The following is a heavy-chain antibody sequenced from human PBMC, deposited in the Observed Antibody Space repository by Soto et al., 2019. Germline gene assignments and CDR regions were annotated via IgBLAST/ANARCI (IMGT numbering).Heavy chain of an antibody. CDR3: ARSGYDILTGYPY. CDR2: INHSGST. CDR1: GGSFSGYY. V-gene: IGHV4-34*01. Sequence: SETLSLTCAVYGGSFSGYYWSWIRQPPGKGLEWIGEINHSGSTNYNPSLKSRVTISVDTSKNQFSLKLSSVTAADTAVYYCARSGYDILTGYPYWGQGTLVTVSS. D-gene: IGHD3-9*01. J-gene: IGHJ4*02.